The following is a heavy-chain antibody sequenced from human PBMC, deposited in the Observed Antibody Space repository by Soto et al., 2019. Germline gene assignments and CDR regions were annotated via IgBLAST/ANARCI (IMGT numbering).Heavy chain of an antibody. CDR1: GYTFTSYG. Sequence: GASVKVSCKASGYTFTSYGISWVRQAPGQGLEWMGWISAYNGNTNYAQKLQGRVTMTTDTSTSTACMELRSLRSDDTAVYYCARDLGYCSSTSCFNYYYYYGMDVWGQGTTVTVSS. CDR3: ARDLGYCSSTSCFNYYYYYGMDV. D-gene: IGHD2-2*01. CDR2: ISAYNGNT. J-gene: IGHJ6*02. V-gene: IGHV1-18*04.